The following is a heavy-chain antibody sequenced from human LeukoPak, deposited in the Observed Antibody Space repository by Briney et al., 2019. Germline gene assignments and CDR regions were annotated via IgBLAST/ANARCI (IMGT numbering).Heavy chain of an antibody. D-gene: IGHD2-21*02. CDR1: GFNFANHA. Sequence: GGSLRLSCAASGFNFANHAMSWVRQTPGKGLEWVSAISGGGDITYYPGSVKGRFTISRDNSKDTLFLQMHSLRPGDTAVYYCVREDTPATANYWGQGTLVTISS. CDR2: ISGGGDIT. V-gene: IGHV3-23*01. J-gene: IGHJ4*02. CDR3: VREDTPATANY.